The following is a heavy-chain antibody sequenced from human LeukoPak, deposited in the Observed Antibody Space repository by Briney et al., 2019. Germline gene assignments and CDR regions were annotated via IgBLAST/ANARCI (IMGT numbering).Heavy chain of an antibody. V-gene: IGHV3-30*18. J-gene: IGHJ4*02. CDR3: AKENDFVY. D-gene: IGHD3-3*01. CDR1: GFTFSNYD. CDR2: ISYDGTNK. Sequence: GRSLRLSCAASGFTFSNYDMHWVRQAPGRGLEWVAVISYDGTNKYYADSVKGRFTISRDNSKSTLYLQMNSLRAEDTAVYYCAKENDFVYWGQGTLVTVSS.